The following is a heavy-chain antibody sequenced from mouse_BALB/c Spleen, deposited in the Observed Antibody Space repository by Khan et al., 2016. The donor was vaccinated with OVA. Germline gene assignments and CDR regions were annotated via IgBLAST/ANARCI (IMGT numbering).Heavy chain of an antibody. CDR1: GYTFTDFT. J-gene: IGHJ3*01. CDR3: TRGGGGNRFAY. Sequence: QIQLVQSGAELVRPGVSVKISCKGSGYTFTDFTLHWVKQSHAMSLAWIGVISTYYGDATYNQRFKDKATMTVDKSSSTAYMELARLTSEDSAIFCCTRGGGGNRFAYWGQGTLVTVSA. CDR2: ISTYYGDA. V-gene: IGHV1S137*01.